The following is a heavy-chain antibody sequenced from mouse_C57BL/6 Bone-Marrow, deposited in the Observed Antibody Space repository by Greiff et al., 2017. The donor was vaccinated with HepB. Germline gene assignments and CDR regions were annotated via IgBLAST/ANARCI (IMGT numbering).Heavy chain of an antibody. V-gene: IGHV2-9-1*01. CDR2: IWTGGGT. J-gene: IGHJ4*01. CDR1: GFSLTSYA. CDR3: ARLIYYDSPHAMDY. Sequence: VKLQESGPGLVAPSQSLSITCTVSGFSLTSYAISWVRQPPGKGLEWLGVIWTGGGTNYNSALKSRLSISKDNSKSQVFLKMNSLQTDDTARYYCARLIYYDSPHAMDYWGQGTSVTVSS. D-gene: IGHD2-4*01.